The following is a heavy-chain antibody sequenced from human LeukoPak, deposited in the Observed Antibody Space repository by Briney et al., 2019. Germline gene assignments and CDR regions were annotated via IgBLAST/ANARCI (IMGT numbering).Heavy chain of an antibody. Sequence: ASVKVSCKASGYTFTSYGISWVRQAPGQGLEWMGWISAYNGNTNYAQKLQGRVTMTTDTSTSTAYMELRSLRSDDTAVYYCARDVLMVITFGGVIVKDYWGEGTLVTDSS. D-gene: IGHD3-16*02. J-gene: IGHJ4*02. CDR1: GYTFTSYG. CDR2: ISAYNGNT. V-gene: IGHV1-18*01. CDR3: ARDVLMVITFGGVIVKDY.